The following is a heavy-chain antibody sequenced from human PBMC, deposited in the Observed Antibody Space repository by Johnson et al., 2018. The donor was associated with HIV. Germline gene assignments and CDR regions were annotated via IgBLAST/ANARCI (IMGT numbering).Heavy chain of an antibody. CDR3: ARGDGWGCTGAFYI. Sequence: VQLVESGGSVVRPGGSLRLSCAASGFTFDDYGMSWVRQAPGKGLEWVSGINWNGGSIGYGDSVKGRFTISRDNAKNSLYLQMNSLRDEDTALYHCARGDGWGCTGAFYIWGQGTMVTVSS. V-gene: IGHV3-20*01. D-gene: IGHD3-10*01. J-gene: IGHJ3*02. CDR2: INWNGGSI. CDR1: GFTFDDYG.